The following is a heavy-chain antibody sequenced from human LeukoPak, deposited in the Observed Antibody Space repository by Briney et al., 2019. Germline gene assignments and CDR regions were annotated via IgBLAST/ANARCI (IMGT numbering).Heavy chain of an antibody. J-gene: IGHJ3*02. Sequence: VASVKVSCKASGYTFTGYYMHWVRQAPGQGLEWMGWINPNSGGTNYAQKFQGWVTMTRDTSISTAYMELSRLRSDDTAVYYCARDSYDFWSGQLYHGRATYAFDIWGQGTMVTVSS. CDR3: ARDSYDFWSGQLYHGRATYAFDI. CDR2: INPNSGGT. V-gene: IGHV1-2*04. D-gene: IGHD3-3*01. CDR1: GYTFTGYY.